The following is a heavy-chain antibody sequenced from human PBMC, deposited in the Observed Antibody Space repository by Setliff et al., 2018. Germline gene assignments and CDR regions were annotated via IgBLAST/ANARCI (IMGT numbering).Heavy chain of an antibody. V-gene: IGHV1-18*01. J-gene: IGHJ4*02. CDR1: GYTFRNYA. Sequence: ASVKVSCKASGYTFRNYAFAWVRQAPGQGLEWVGWISVYNGDTNYAQKFQGRVTLTTDTSTSAAYMELRSLTSDDSAFYYCARAPSVELVTIRTNSWFTYWGQGTLVTVSS. CDR2: ISVYNGDT. CDR3: ARAPSVELVTIRTNSWFTY. D-gene: IGHD5-18*01.